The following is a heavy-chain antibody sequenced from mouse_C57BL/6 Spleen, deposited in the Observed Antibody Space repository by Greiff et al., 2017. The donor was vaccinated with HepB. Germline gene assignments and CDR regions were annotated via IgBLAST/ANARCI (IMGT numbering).Heavy chain of an antibody. CDR3: TRGASDYYGSSDFPYYYAMDY. D-gene: IGHD1-1*01. Sequence: EVKLVESGEGLVKPGGSLKLSCAASGFTFSSYAMSWVRQTPEKRLEWVAYISSGGDYIYYADTVKGRFTISRDNARNTLYLQMSSLKSEDTAMYYCTRGASDYYGSSDFPYYYAMDYWGQGTSVTVSS. V-gene: IGHV5-9-1*02. J-gene: IGHJ4*01. CDR1: GFTFSSYA. CDR2: ISSGGDYI.